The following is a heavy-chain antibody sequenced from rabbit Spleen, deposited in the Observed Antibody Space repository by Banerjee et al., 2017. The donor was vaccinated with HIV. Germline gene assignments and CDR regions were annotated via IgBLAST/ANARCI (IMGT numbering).Heavy chain of an antibody. J-gene: IGHJ4*01. CDR1: GFDFSRGYD. CDR3: ARDTGSGHYIDAYFDL. V-gene: IGHV1S40*01. D-gene: IGHD1-1*01. CDR2: IYTDNIKT. Sequence: QQLVESGGGLVKPGASLTLTCKASGFDFSRGYDMCWVRQAPGKGLEWIGCIYTDNIKTYYASWAKGRFTISKTSSTTVTLQMTSLTVADTATYFCARDTGSGHYIDAYFDLWGQGTLVTVS.